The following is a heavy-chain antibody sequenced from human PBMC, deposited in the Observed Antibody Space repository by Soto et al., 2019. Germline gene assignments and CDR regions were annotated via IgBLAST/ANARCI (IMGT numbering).Heavy chain of an antibody. D-gene: IGHD6-19*01. Sequence: QVQLQQWGAGLLKPSETLSLTCAVYGGSFSGYYWSWIRQPPGKGLEWIGEINHSGSTNYNPSLKSRVTRSVHTSKNQFSLKLSSVTAADTAVYYCARGSGWYVLDAFDIWGQGTMVTVSS. CDR2: INHSGST. CDR1: GGSFSGYY. V-gene: IGHV4-34*01. J-gene: IGHJ3*02. CDR3: ARGSGWYVLDAFDI.